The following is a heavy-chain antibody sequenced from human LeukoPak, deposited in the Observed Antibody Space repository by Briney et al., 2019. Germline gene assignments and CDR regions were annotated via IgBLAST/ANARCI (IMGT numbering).Heavy chain of an antibody. CDR3: ASVYSTGWYFDY. V-gene: IGHV1-2*02. D-gene: IGHD6-19*01. CDR1: GYTFADFY. CDR2: INPNNGAT. Sequence: ASVKVSCKASGYTFADFYMHWVRQAPGQGLEWMGWINPNNGATNYAQRFQGRVTMTRDTSIRTAYVELDGLGSDDTAVYYCASVYSTGWYFDYWGQGTLVTVSS. J-gene: IGHJ4*02.